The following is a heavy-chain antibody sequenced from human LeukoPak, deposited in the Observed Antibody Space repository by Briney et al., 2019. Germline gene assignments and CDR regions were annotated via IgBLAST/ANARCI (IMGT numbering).Heavy chain of an antibody. CDR3: ARPYSSSSPDDAFDI. CDR1: GGSISSSSYY. D-gene: IGHD6-6*01. Sequence: SETLSLTCTVSGGSISSSSYYWGWIRQPPGKGLEWIGSIYYSGSTYYNPSLKSRVTISVDTSKNQFSLKLSSVTAADTAVYYCARPYSSSSPDDAFDIWGQGTMVTVSS. V-gene: IGHV4-39*07. CDR2: IYYSGST. J-gene: IGHJ3*02.